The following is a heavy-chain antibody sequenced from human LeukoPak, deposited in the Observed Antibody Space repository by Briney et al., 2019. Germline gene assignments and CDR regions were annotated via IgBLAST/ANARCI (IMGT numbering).Heavy chain of an antibody. Sequence: SETLSLTCTVSGGSISSYYWSWIRQPPGKGLEWMGYIYYSGSTNFNPPLKTRVTISVDTSKNQFSLKLSSVAAADTAVYYRARAVGGSPFDYWGQGTLVTVSS. CDR3: ARAVGGSPFDY. CDR2: IYYSGST. J-gene: IGHJ4*02. D-gene: IGHD2-15*01. V-gene: IGHV4-59*08. CDR1: GGSISSYY.